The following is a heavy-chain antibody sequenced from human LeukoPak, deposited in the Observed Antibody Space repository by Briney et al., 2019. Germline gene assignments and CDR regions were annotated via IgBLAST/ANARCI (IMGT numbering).Heavy chain of an antibody. CDR3: AKGGTADYDFWSGYYTSYYYYYMDV. V-gene: IGHV3-23*01. J-gene: IGHJ6*03. D-gene: IGHD3-3*01. CDR1: GFTFSSYA. Sequence: GGSLRLSCAASGFTFSSYAISWVRQAPGKGLEWVSAISGSGGSTYYADSVKGRFTISRDNSKNTLYLQMNSLRAEDTAVYYCAKGGTADYDFWSGYYTSYYYYYMDVWGKGTTVTVSS. CDR2: ISGSGGST.